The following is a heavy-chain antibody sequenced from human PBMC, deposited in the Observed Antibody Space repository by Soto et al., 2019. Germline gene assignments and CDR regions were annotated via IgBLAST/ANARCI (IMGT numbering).Heavy chain of an antibody. V-gene: IGHV4-31*03. Sequence: SETLSLTCTVSGGSISSGGYYWSWIRQHPGKGLEWIGYIYYSGSTYYNPSLKSRVTISVDTSKNQFSLKLSSVTAADTAVYYCARASAATHPSFDYWGKGTQVTVSS. CDR2: IYYSGST. CDR1: GGSISSGGYY. D-gene: IGHD2-15*01. CDR3: ARASAATHPSFDY. J-gene: IGHJ4*02.